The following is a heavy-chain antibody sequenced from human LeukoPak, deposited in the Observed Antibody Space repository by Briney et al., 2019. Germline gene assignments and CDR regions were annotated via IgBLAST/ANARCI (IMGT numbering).Heavy chain of an antibody. Sequence: GESLRLSCAASGFTVSSNYMSWVRQAPGKGLEWVSVIYSGGSTYYADSVKGRFTISRDNSKNTLYLQMNSLRAEDTAVYYCARDHDGYFDYWGQGTLVTVSS. D-gene: IGHD3-3*01. CDR2: IYSGGST. CDR1: GFTVSSNY. J-gene: IGHJ4*02. CDR3: ARDHDGYFDY. V-gene: IGHV3-66*01.